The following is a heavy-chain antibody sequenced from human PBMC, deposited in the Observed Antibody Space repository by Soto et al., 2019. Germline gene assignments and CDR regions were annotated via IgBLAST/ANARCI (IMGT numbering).Heavy chain of an antibody. CDR3: ARDRRNYYYSMDV. CDR1: AYSFTSYW. Sequence: GEALKVSCKGSAYSFTSYWIGWVRQMPGKGLEWMGIIYPGDSDTRYIPSFQGQVTISADKSISTAYLQWSRLKASDTAMYYCARDRRNYYYSMDVWGQGPTVTVS. V-gene: IGHV5-51*01. J-gene: IGHJ6*02. CDR2: IYPGDSDT.